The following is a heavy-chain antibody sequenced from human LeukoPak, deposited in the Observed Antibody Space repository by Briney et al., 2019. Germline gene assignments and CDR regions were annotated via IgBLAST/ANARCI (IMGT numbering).Heavy chain of an antibody. J-gene: IGHJ4*02. CDR3: ARDLSSSTTPVSPDY. Sequence: PGGSLRLSCAASGFTFSNYPMGWVRQAPGKGLQWVSAISISGGSTYYVDSVKGRFTISRDNSKNTLYLQMNSLRAEDTAVYYCARDLSSSTTPVSPDYWGQGTLVTVSS. D-gene: IGHD2-2*01. V-gene: IGHV3-23*01. CDR2: ISISGGST. CDR1: GFTFSNYP.